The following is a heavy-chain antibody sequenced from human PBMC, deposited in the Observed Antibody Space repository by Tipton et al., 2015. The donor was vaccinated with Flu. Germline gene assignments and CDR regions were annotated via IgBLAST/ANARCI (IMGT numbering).Heavy chain of an antibody. CDR3: ARTRLESWFDP. J-gene: IGHJ5*02. Sequence: TLSLTCSVSGGSIGSDYYWGWIRQPPGKGLEWIGNIHRSGHTYSNPSLKSRVTMSVDSSKNQFSLRLSSVTAADTAVYYCARTRLESWFDPWGQGILVTVSS. CDR1: GGSIGSDYY. V-gene: IGHV4-38-2*01. D-gene: IGHD3-3*01. CDR2: IHRSGHT.